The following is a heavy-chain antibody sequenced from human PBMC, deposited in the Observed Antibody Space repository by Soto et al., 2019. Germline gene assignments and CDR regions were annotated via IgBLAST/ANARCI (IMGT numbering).Heavy chain of an antibody. Sequence: EVLLVESGGGLVQPGGSRKLSCAASGFALSDSAMHWVRQASGKGLEWIGRIRAKRGNDGTAYAASVKGRFTISRDDSKATTYLQMISLKIEATAVCYCARRRDWTAVDPLDCWGQGTMVIVSS. CDR3: ARRRDWTAVDPLDC. D-gene: IGHD5-18*01. CDR1: GFALSDSA. CDR2: IRAKRGNDGT. V-gene: IGHV3-73*02. J-gene: IGHJ4*02.